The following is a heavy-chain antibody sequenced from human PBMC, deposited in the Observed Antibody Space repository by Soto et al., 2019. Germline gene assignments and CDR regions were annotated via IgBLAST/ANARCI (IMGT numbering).Heavy chain of an antibody. CDR3: ARDPGSGTDYYFQH. V-gene: IGHV1-69*01. J-gene: IGHJ1*01. CDR2: IIPIFGTA. Sequence: QVQLVQSGAEVKKPGSSVKVSCKASGGTFSSYAISWARQAPGQGLKWMGGIIPIFGTANYAQKFQGRVTITADESTSTAYMELSSLRSEDTAVYYCARDPGSGTDYYFQHWGQGTLVTVSS. D-gene: IGHD2-15*01. CDR1: GGTFSSYA.